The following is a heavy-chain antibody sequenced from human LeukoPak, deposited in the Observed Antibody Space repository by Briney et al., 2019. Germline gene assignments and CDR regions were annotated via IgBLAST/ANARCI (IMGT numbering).Heavy chain of an antibody. V-gene: IGHV4-34*01. CDR2: INHSGST. D-gene: IGHD2-15*01. Sequence: SSETLSLTCALYGGSFSGYYWSWIRQPPGKGLEWIGDINHSGSTNYNPSLKSRVTISVDTSKNQFSLKLSSVTAADTAVYYCARGPTLGCSGGSCYGDYWGQGTLVTVSS. J-gene: IGHJ4*02. CDR3: ARGPTLGCSGGSCYGDY. CDR1: GGSFSGYY.